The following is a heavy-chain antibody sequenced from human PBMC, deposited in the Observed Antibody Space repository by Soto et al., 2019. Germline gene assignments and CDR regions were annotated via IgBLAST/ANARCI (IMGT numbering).Heavy chain of an antibody. CDR2: IKSKTDGGTT. D-gene: IGHD6-19*01. J-gene: IGHJ5*02. V-gene: IGHV3-15*07. CDR1: SVSNAW. Sequence: SVSNAWMNWVRKAPGKGLEWVGRIKSKTDGGTTDYAAPVKGRFTISRDDSKNTLYLQMNSLKTEDTAVYYCKVDSSGWYQWFDPWGQGTLVTVSS. CDR3: KVDSSGWYQWFDP.